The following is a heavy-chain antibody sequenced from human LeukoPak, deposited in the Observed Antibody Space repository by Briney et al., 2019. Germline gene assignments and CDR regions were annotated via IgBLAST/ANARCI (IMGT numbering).Heavy chain of an antibody. CDR2: ISYDGNNK. CDR3: AKIRGVIIAPFDS. D-gene: IGHD3-10*01. J-gene: IGHJ4*02. CDR1: GFTFSSYS. Sequence: GGSLRLSCSASGFTFSSYSMHWVRQAPGKGLEWVAVISYDGNNKYDADSVRGRFAISRDSSNSMLYLQMNSLRVEDMAIYYCAKIRGVIIAPFDSWGQGSLVTVSS. V-gene: IGHV3-30-3*02.